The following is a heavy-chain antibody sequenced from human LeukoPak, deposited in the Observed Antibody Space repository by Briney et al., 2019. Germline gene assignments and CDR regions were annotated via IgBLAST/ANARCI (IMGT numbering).Heavy chain of an antibody. Sequence: PGGSLRLSCAASGFTFSSYAMSWVRQAPGKGLGWVSGIIDGGVSPYSADSVKGRSPISRDNSKNTLYLQMNSMRPEDTAVYYCAKIPGSRLGPNDYWGQGTLVTVSS. D-gene: IGHD1-26*01. CDR2: IIDGGVSP. J-gene: IGHJ4*02. CDR3: AKIPGSRLGPNDY. CDR1: GFTFSSYA. V-gene: IGHV3-23*01.